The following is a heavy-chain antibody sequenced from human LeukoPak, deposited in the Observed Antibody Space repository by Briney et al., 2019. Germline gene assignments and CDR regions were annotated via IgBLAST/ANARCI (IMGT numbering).Heavy chain of an antibody. CDR1: GGSISSGGYY. CDR3: ARDVSGSSPGYIDP. CDR2: IYYSGST. D-gene: IGHD1-1*01. V-gene: IGHV4-31*03. J-gene: IGHJ5*02. Sequence: SQTLSLTCTVSGGSISSGGYYWSWIRQHPGKGLEWIGYIYYSGSTYYNPSLKSRVTISVDMSKNQFSLKLSSVTAADTAVYYCARDVSGSSPGYIDPWGQGTLVTVSS.